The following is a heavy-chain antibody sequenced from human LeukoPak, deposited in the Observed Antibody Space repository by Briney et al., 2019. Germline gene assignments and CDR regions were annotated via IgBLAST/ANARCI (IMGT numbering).Heavy chain of an antibody. CDR3: ASQGIAAAGPFDP. Sequence: SETLSLTCTVSSGSISTSNYYWRWVRQPPGKALEWIGNIFYSGSTYYSPSLKSRVTISLDTSRNQFSLKLNSVTAADTAVYYCASQGIAAAGPFDPWGQGTLVTVSS. D-gene: IGHD6-13*01. J-gene: IGHJ5*02. V-gene: IGHV4-39*07. CDR1: SGSISTSNYY. CDR2: IFYSGST.